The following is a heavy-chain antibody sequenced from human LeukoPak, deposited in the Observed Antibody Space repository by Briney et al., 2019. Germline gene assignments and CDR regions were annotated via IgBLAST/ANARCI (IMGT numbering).Heavy chain of an antibody. J-gene: IGHJ4*02. D-gene: IGHD5-18*01. V-gene: IGHV4-61*01. CDR3: ARVIYSYGYYFDY. Sequence: SETLSLTCTVSGYSISSGYYWSWIRQPPGKGLEWIGYMYYSGSTKYNPSLKSRVTISVDTSKNQFSLKLSSVTAADTAVYYCARVIYSYGYYFDYWGQGTLVTVSS. CDR2: MYYSGST. CDR1: GYSISSGYY.